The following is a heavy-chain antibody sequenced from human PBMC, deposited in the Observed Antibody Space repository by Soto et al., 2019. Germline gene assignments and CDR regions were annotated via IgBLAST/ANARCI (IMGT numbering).Heavy chain of an antibody. CDR2: IKQDGSAT. CDR1: GFTFSGYW. CDR3: AKLGDYYYDSSGYYWGYDAFDI. Sequence: PGGSLRLSCAASGFTFSGYWMTWVRQAPGKGLEWVANIKQDGSATYYVDSVKGRFTISRENAKNSLYLQMNSLRAEDTAVYYCAKLGDYYYDSSGYYWGYDAFDIWGQGTMVTVSS. V-gene: IGHV3-7*01. J-gene: IGHJ3*02. D-gene: IGHD3-22*01.